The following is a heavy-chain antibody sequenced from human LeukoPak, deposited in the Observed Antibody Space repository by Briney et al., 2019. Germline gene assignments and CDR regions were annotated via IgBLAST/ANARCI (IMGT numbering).Heavy chain of an antibody. J-gene: IGHJ3*02. Sequence: SETLSLTCTVSGGSISSGDYYWSWIRQPPGKGLEWIGYIYYSGSTYYNPSLKSRVTISVDTSKNQFSLKLSSVTAADTAVYYCARGYCSSTSCPTSDAFDIWGQGTMVTVSS. CDR3: ARGYCSSTSCPTSDAFDI. D-gene: IGHD2-2*01. CDR1: GGSISSGDYY. CDR2: IYYSGST. V-gene: IGHV4-30-4*08.